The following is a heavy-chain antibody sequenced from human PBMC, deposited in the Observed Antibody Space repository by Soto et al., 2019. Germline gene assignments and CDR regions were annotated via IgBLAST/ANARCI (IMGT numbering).Heavy chain of an antibody. Sequence: QVQLQESGPGLVKPSGTLSLTCAVSGDSISSDKWWSWVRQPPGKGLEWIGEIHHSGRTNYNPSLKSRVNILVEQSKHQVSLELSSMTAADTAVYYCARGGDWQFDYWGQGTLFTVSS. V-gene: IGHV4-4*02. CDR2: IHHSGRT. D-gene: IGHD2-21*02. CDR1: GDSISSDKW. J-gene: IGHJ4*02. CDR3: ARGGDWQFDY.